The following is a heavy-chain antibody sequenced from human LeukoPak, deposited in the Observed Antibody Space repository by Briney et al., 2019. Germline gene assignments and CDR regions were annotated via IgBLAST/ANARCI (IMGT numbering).Heavy chain of an antibody. CDR1: GGSISSYY. V-gene: IGHV4-59*01. Sequence: SETLSLTCTVSGGSISSYYWSWIRQPPGKGLEWVGYIYYSGSTNYNPSLKSRVTISVDTSKNQFSLKLSSVTAADTAVYYCARGHTYYYYMDVWGKGTTVTVS. CDR3: ARGHTYYYYMDV. CDR2: IYYSGST. J-gene: IGHJ6*03.